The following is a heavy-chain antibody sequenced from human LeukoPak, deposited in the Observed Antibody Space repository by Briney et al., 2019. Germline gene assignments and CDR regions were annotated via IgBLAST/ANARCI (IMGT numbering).Heavy chain of an antibody. V-gene: IGHV4-39*01. CDR2: IYYSGST. CDR3: ARQATDYYYYYMGV. CDR1: GGSISSSSYY. Sequence: SETLSLTCTVSGGSISSSSYYWGWIRQPPGKGLEWIGSIYYSGSTYYNPSLKSRVTISVDTSKNQFSLKLSSVTAADTAVYYCARQATDYYYYYMGVWGKGTTVTVSS. J-gene: IGHJ6*03.